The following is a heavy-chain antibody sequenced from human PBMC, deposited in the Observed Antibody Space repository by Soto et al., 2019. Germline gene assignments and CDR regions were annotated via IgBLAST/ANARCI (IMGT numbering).Heavy chain of an antibody. Sequence: GGSLRLSCAASGFIFNNYWMSWLRQAPGEGLERVANTPPDGRDEYYVDSVKGRFTISRDNDKNLLYLQMNSLRAEDTAVYYCARDGGWIDYWGQGTLVTVSS. CDR1: GFIFNNYW. D-gene: IGHD6-19*01. V-gene: IGHV3-7*01. CDR3: ARDGGWIDY. J-gene: IGHJ4*02. CDR2: TPPDGRDE.